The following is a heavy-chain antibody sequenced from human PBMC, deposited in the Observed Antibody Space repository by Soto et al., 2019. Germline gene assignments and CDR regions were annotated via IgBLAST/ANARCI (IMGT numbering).Heavy chain of an antibody. CDR2: ISYDGSDK. CDR3: ARDYYKYYDSSGYYRSPAY. Sequence: PGGSLRLSCAASGLTFSSYAMHWVRQAPGKGLEWVALISYDGSDKDYADSAKGRFTISRDNSRNTLFLQMNSLRAEDTAVYYCARDYYKYYDSSGYYRSPAYWGQGTLVTVSS. J-gene: IGHJ4*02. V-gene: IGHV3-30-3*01. D-gene: IGHD3-22*01. CDR1: GLTFSSYA.